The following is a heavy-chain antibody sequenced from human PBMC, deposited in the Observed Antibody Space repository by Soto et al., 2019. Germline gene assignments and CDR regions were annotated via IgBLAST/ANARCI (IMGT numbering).Heavy chain of an antibody. V-gene: IGHV3-11*05. D-gene: IGHD6-13*01. J-gene: IGHJ4*02. CDR2: ISSSTSHT. CDR1: GFTIRCYQ. Sequence: QVQVVEAGGDFVKPGGALGLSLCVPGFTIRCYQMTLIRQASGEGVEWVSYISSSTSHTNYADSVKGRFTISRDNAKNSLFLQMNSLRSEDTAVYYCARGRGAAADYFDFWGQGTLVTVSS. CDR3: ARGRGAAADYFDF.